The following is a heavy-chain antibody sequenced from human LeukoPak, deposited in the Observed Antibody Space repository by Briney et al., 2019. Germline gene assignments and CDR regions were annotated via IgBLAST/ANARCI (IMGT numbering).Heavy chain of an antibody. V-gene: IGHV3-30*04. CDR2: ISYDGSNK. J-gene: IGHJ4*02. D-gene: IGHD3-3*01. CDR1: GFTFSSYA. Sequence: GRSLRLSCAASGFTFSSYAMHWVRQAPGKGLEWVAVISYDGSNKYYADSVKGRFTISRDNSKNTLYLQMNSLRAEDTAVYYCAKGGDDFWSGPDYWGQGTLVTVSS. CDR3: AKGGDDFWSGPDY.